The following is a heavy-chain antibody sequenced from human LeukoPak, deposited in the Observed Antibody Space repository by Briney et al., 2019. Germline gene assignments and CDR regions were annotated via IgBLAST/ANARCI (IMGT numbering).Heavy chain of an antibody. CDR3: ARGGYQLLDAFDI. CDR2: IKQDGSEK. CDR1: GFTFSSYW. Sequence: GSLRLSCAASGFTFSSYWMSWVRQAPGKGLEWVANIKQDGSEKYYVDSAKGRFTISRDNAKNSLYLQMNGLRAEDTAVYYCARGGYQLLDAFDIWGQGTMVTVSS. V-gene: IGHV3-7*01. D-gene: IGHD2-2*01. J-gene: IGHJ3*02.